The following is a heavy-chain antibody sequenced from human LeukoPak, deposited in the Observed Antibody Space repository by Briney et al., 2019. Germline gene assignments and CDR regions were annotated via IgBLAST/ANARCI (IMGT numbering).Heavy chain of an antibody. CDR3: ARQPDSSGYYYDCYFDY. D-gene: IGHD3-22*01. CDR1: GDSVSSNSAA. J-gene: IGHJ4*02. CDR2: TYYRSKWYN. V-gene: IGHV6-1*01. Sequence: SQTLSLTCAISGDSVSSNSAAWNWIRQSPSRGLEWLGRTYYRSKWYNDYAVSVKSRITINPDTSKNQFSLQLNSVTPEDTAVYYCARQPDSSGYYYDCYFDYWGQGTLVTVSP.